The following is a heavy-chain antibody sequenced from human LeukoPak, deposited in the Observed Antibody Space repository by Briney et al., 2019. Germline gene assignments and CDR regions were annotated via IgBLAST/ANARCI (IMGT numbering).Heavy chain of an antibody. D-gene: IGHD1-1*01. Sequence: ASEILSLTCTVSGGSISSSYYYWGWIRQPPGKGLEWIGSIYSSGSTYYNPSLKSRVTISVDTSKNQFSLKLSSVTAADTAVYYCARHVSSGTVHFDYWGQGTLVTVSS. V-gene: IGHV4-39*01. J-gene: IGHJ4*02. CDR3: ARHVSSGTVHFDY. CDR1: GGSISSSYYY. CDR2: IYSSGST.